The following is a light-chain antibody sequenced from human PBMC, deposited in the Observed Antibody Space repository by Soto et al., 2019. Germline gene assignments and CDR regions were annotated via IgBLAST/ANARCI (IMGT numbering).Light chain of an antibody. J-gene: IGKJ2*01. V-gene: IGKV1-17*01. CDR2: AAS. Sequence: DIQMTQSPPSLSASVGDRVTITCRANQDIRNYLGWYQQNPGKAPKRLIHAASSLQSGVPSRFSGSGSGTEFTLTISSLQPEDFATYFCLQYNDYPYTFGQGTKLEF. CDR1: QDIRNY. CDR3: LQYNDYPYT.